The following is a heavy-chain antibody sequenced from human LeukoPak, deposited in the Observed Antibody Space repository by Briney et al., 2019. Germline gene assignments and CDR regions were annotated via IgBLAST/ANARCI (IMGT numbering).Heavy chain of an antibody. Sequence: SETLSLTCTVSGGSISSGSYYWSWIRQPAGKGLEWIGRIYTSGSTNYNPSLKSRVTISVDTSKNQFSLKLSSVTAADTAVYYCARGGLPHWFDPWGQGTLATVSS. D-gene: IGHD5-18*01. CDR1: GGSISSGSYY. V-gene: IGHV4-61*02. CDR2: IYTSGST. J-gene: IGHJ5*02. CDR3: ARGGLPHWFDP.